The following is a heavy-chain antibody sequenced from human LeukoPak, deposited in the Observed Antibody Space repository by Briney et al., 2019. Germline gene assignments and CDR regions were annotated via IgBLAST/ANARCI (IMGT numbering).Heavy chain of an antibody. D-gene: IGHD1-26*01. CDR1: GGSFSGYY. CDR2: INHSGST. J-gene: IGHJ5*02. V-gene: IGHV4-34*01. Sequence: SETLSLTCAVYGGSFSGYYWSWIRQPPGKGLEWVGEINHSGSTNYNPSLKSRVTISVDTSKNQFSLKLSSVTAADTAVYYCARWATYSGSWSWFDPWGQGTLVTVSS. CDR3: ARWATYSGSWSWFDP.